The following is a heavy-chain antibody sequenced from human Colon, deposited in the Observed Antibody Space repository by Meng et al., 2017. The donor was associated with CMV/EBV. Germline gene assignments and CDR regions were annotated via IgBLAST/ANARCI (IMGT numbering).Heavy chain of an antibody. D-gene: IGHD4-11*01. Sequence: CEVSVYSFTNYWIAWVRQMPRRGPEWMGIIYPDDSETRYSPSFQGQVTISVDKSLNTAYLQWNSLKASDTAMYYCARLRNFNNWFDTWGQGTLVTVSS. CDR2: IYPDDSET. CDR1: VYSFTNYW. J-gene: IGHJ5*02. CDR3: ARLRNFNNWFDT. V-gene: IGHV5-51*01.